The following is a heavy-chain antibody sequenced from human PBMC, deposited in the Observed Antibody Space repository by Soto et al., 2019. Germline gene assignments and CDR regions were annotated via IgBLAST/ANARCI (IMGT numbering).Heavy chain of an antibody. V-gene: IGHV5-51*01. D-gene: IGHD3-22*01. Sequence: ESLKPSCQGCGNGFTSYWIGWVPQMPGKGLELMGIIYPGDSDTRYSPSFQGQVTISADKSISTAYLQWSSLKASDQAMYYCATGSGYSYDSSGYRAHDYFEYWGRGTLGTVSS. J-gene: IGHJ4*02. CDR1: GNGFTSYW. CDR2: IYPGDSDT. CDR3: ATGSGYSYDSSGYRAHDYFEY.